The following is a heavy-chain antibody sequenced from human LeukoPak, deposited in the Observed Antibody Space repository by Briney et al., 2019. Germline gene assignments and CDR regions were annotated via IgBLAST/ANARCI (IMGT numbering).Heavy chain of an antibody. V-gene: IGHV4-39*07. CDR2: IYYSGST. CDR1: GGSISSSSYY. D-gene: IGHD6-13*01. Sequence: SETLSLTCTVSGGSISSSSYYWGWIRQPPGKGLEWIGSIYYSGSTYYNPSLKSRVTISVDTSKNQFSLKLSSVTAADTAVYYCARGVVFGSSWYYSDYYYYGMDVWGQGTTVTVSS. J-gene: IGHJ6*02. CDR3: ARGVVFGSSWYYSDYYYYGMDV.